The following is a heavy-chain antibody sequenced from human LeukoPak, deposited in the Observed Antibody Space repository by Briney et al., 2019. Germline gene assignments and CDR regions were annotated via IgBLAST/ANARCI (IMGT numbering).Heavy chain of an antibody. J-gene: IGHJ4*02. CDR2: ISYDGSNK. CDR1: GFTLSSYG. Sequence: GGSLRLSCSASGFTLSSYGMHWVRQAPGKGLEWGAVISYDGSNKYYADSVKGRFTISRDNTKNTLHLHMNSLRAEDTAVYYCAKDPVGYSSSYYFDYWGQGTLVTVSS. D-gene: IGHD6-6*01. V-gene: IGHV3-30*18. CDR3: AKDPVGYSSSYYFDY.